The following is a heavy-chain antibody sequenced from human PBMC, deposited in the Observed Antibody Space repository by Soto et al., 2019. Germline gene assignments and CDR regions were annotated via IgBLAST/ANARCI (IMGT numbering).Heavy chain of an antibody. CDR2: FDREDGET. CDR3: ASFGSAWYSGD. Sequence: ASVKVSCKVSGYTVSDLSIYWVRQVPGKGLEWMGGFDREDGETIYAQKFQGRVTMTEDTSTDTAYMELRRLRSEDTAVYYCASFGSAWYSGDWGPGTLVTVSS. D-gene: IGHD6-19*01. V-gene: IGHV1-24*01. CDR1: GYTVSDLS. J-gene: IGHJ4*02.